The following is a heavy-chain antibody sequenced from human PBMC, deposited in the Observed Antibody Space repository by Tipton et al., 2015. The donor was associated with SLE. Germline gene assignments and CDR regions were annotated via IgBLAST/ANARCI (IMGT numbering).Heavy chain of an antibody. J-gene: IGHJ6*03. V-gene: IGHV4-30-2*01. Sequence: TLSLTCAVSGGSLSSGDYSWSWVRQPPGKGLEWIGHIFHSGSAYYNPSLKSRVTMSVDTSKNQFSLKLSSVTAADTAVYYCAREGLGTSYYYYMDVWGKGTTVTVSS. D-gene: IGHD7-27*01. CDR2: IFHSGSA. CDR3: AREGLGTSYYYYMDV. CDR1: GGSLSSGDYS.